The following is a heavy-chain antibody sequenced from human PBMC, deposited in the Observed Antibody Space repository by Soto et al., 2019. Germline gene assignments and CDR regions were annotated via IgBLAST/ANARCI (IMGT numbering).Heavy chain of an antibody. CDR1: GFTVSSNY. CDR2: IYGGGST. Sequence: GGSLRLSCAASGFTVSSNYMSWVRQAQGKGLEWVSVIYGGGSTYYADSVKGRFTISRDNSKTTLYLQMNRLSAEDTAVYYCATEFTGSSAFDIWGQGTMVTVSS. D-gene: IGHD3-10*01. J-gene: IGHJ3*02. V-gene: IGHV3-53*01. CDR3: ATEFTGSSAFDI.